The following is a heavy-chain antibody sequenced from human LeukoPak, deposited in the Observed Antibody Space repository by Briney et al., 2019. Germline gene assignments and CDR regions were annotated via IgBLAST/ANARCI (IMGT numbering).Heavy chain of an antibody. J-gene: IGHJ3*02. CDR2: INPNSGGT. D-gene: IGHD2-2*02. V-gene: IGHV1-2*02. CDR3: ARVGYCSSTSCYTRGFTFDI. CDR1: GYTFTSYA. Sequence: ASVKVSCKASGYTFTSYAMNWVRQAPGQGLEWMGWINPNSGGTNYAQNFQGRVTVTRDTSISTAYMELSRLRSDDTAVYYCARVGYCSSTSCYTRGFTFDIWGQGTLVTISS.